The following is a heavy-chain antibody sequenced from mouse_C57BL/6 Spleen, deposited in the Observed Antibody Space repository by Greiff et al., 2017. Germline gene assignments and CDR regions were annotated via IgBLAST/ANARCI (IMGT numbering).Heavy chain of an antibody. J-gene: IGHJ4*01. CDR3: AREGVTTVVAHYYAMDY. CDR2: ISDGGSYT. V-gene: IGHV5-4*01. Sequence: EVKLQESGGGLVKPGGSLKLSCAASGFTFSSYAMSWVRQTPEKRLEWVATISDGGSYTYYPDNVKGRFTISRDNAKNNLYLQMSHLKSEDTAMYYCAREGVTTVVAHYYAMDYWGQGTSVTVSS. D-gene: IGHD1-1*01. CDR1: GFTFSSYA.